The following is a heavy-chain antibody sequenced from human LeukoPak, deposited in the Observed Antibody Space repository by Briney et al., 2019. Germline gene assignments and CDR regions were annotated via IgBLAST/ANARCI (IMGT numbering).Heavy chain of an antibody. CDR1: GFTFSSYS. Sequence: GGSLRLSCAASGFTFSSYSMNWVRQAPGKGLEWVSYISSSSSTIYYADSVKGRFTISRDNAKNSLYLQTNSLRAEDTAVYYCARDRGLNDFDYWGQGTLVTVSS. D-gene: IGHD3/OR15-3a*01. V-gene: IGHV3-48*01. CDR2: ISSSSSTI. CDR3: ARDRGLNDFDY. J-gene: IGHJ4*02.